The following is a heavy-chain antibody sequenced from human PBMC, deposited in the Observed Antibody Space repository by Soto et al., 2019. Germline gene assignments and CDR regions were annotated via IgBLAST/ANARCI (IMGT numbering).Heavy chain of an antibody. J-gene: IGHJ4*02. Sequence: PGGSLRLSCAASGFTFSAYYMSWIRQAPGKGLEWVSYISSSGSTIYYADSVKGRFTISRDNAKNSLYLQMNSLRAEDTAVYYCASPAAAGKRGFDYWGQGTLVTVSS. CDR3: ASPAAAGKRGFDY. CDR2: ISSSGSTI. V-gene: IGHV3-11*01. CDR1: GFTFSAYY. D-gene: IGHD6-13*01.